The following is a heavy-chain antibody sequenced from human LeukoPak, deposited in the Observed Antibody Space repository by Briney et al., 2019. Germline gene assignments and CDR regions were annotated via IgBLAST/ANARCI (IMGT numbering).Heavy chain of an antibody. CDR1: GYTFTSYY. CDR2: INPNSGGT. V-gene: IGHV1-2*02. D-gene: IGHD3-10*01. J-gene: IGHJ4*02. Sequence: ASVKVSCKASGYTFTSYYMHGVRQAPGQGLEWMDWINPNSGGTNYAQKPQGRGTITRETFISTAYMEPSRLRSADTAVYYCARHGGGSYYPRPTDYFDYWGQGTLVTVSS. CDR3: ARHGGGSYYPRPTDYFDY.